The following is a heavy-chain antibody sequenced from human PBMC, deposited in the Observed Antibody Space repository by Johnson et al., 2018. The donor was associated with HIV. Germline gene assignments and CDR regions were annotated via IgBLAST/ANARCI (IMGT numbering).Heavy chain of an antibody. V-gene: IGHV3-30*04. J-gene: IGHJ3*02. CDR1: GFTFRSYA. Sequence: QEQLVESGGGVVQPGRSLRLSCAASGFTFRSYAMHWVRQAPGKGLEWVAVISYDGKSTYYADSVKGRFTISRDNSKNTLYLQMNSLRAEDTAVYSCAPLGDAFDIWGQGTMVTVSS. CDR3: APLGDAFDI. CDR2: ISYDGKST. D-gene: IGHD7-27*01.